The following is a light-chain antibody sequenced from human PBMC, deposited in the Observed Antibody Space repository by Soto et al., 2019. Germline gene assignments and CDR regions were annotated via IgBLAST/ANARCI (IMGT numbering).Light chain of an antibody. CDR1: QSVSSSY. J-gene: IGKJ1*01. CDR2: GAS. V-gene: IGKV3-20*01. Sequence: EIVLTQSPGTLSLSPGERATLSCRASQSVSSSYLAWYQQKPGQAPRLLIYGASSRATDIPDRFSGSGSGTDFTLTISRLEPEDFAVYYCQQYDNSPPWTFGQGTKVEIK. CDR3: QQYDNSPPWT.